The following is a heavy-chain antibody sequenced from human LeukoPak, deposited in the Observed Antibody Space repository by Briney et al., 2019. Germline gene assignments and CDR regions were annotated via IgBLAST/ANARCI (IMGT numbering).Heavy chain of an antibody. J-gene: IGHJ4*02. D-gene: IGHD6-19*01. V-gene: IGHV4-59*12. CDR1: GGSISSYY. CDR2: IYYSGST. CDR3: ARGSSGWPYYFDY. Sequence: SETLSLTCIVSGGSISSYYWSWIRQTPGKGLEWIGYIYYSGSTNYNPSLKSRVTISVDTSKNQFSLKLSSVTAADTAVYYCARGSSGWPYYFDYWGQGILVTVSS.